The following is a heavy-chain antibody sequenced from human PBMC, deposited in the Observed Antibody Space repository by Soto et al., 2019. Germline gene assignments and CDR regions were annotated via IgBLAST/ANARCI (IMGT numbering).Heavy chain of an antibody. V-gene: IGHV3-48*02. CDR3: QTSGDFGAAYYYPVGNY. Sequence: GGSLRLSCAASGFTFSSYSMNWVRQAPGKGLEWVSYISGSRPTIYYADSVKGRFTISRDNAKNSLYLQMNSLRDEDTAVYYCQTSGDFGAAYYYPVGNYWGQGTLVTVSS. CDR2: ISGSRPTI. D-gene: IGHD3-3*01. J-gene: IGHJ4*02. CDR1: GFTFSSYS.